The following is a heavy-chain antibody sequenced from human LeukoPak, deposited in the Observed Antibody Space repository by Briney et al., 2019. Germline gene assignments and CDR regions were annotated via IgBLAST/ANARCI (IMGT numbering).Heavy chain of an antibody. CDR2: ISSSSSYI. CDR3: ARGLYGSGSSDAFDI. CDR1: GFTFSSYS. J-gene: IGHJ3*02. Sequence: PGGSLRLSCAASGFTFSSYSMNWVRQAPGKGLEWVSSISSSSSYIYYADSVKGRFTISRDNAKNSLYLQMNSLRAEDTAVYYCARGLYGSGSSDAFDIWGQGTMVTVSS. D-gene: IGHD3-10*01. V-gene: IGHV3-21*01.